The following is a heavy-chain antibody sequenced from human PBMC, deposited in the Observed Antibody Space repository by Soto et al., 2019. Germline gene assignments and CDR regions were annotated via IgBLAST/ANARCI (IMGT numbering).Heavy chain of an antibody. CDR1: GYDFSTNW. V-gene: IGHV5-51*01. CDR3: ARLPRDCNKTSCYYADH. CDR2: MYPGDSDT. Sequence: GESLKISCRGSGYDFSTNWFGWVRQLPGRGLEWVGIMYPGDSDTRYNPSLQGHVTLSVDVTVSTAFLQWRSLETSDTGMYFCARLPRDCNKTSCYYADHWGQGTQVTVSS. D-gene: IGHD3-3*01. J-gene: IGHJ4*02.